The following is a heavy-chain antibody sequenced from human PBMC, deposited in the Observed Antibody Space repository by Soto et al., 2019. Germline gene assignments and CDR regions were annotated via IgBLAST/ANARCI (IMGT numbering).Heavy chain of an antibody. CDR3: VRKDWVSLIDY. Sequence: GGSLRLSCAASGFTFSSYAMSWVRQAPGKGLEWVSAISGSGGSTYYADSVKGRFTISRDNSKNTLYLQMNSLRAEDTAVYYCVRKDWVSLIDYWGQGTLVTVSS. J-gene: IGHJ4*02. CDR1: GFTFSSYA. D-gene: IGHD3-9*01. CDR2: ISGSGGST. V-gene: IGHV3-23*01.